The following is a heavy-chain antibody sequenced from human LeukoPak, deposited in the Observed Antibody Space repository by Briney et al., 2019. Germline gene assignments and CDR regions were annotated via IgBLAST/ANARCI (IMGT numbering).Heavy chain of an antibody. CDR1: GDSISGYY. V-gene: IGHV4-59*08. J-gene: IGHJ6*02. Sequence: SEIVSLTCTVSGDSISGYYWSWIRQPPGKGLEWIGYIYYSGSTNYNPSLKSRVTISVDTSKNQFSLKLSSVTAADTAVYYCARHIPIAVAGTPYGMDVWGQGTTVTVSS. CDR2: IYYSGST. CDR3: ARHIPIAVAGTPYGMDV. D-gene: IGHD6-19*01.